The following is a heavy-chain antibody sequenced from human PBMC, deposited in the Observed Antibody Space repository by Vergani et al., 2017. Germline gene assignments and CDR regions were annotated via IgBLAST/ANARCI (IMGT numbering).Heavy chain of an antibody. Sequence: QVQLQQWGAGLLTPSETLSITCAVYGGSFSGYYWSWIRQPPGKGLEWIGEITHSGSTNYNPSLKRRVTIPVDTSKNQFSQKLSSVTAADTAVYYCARVRLWLGRDDYWGQGTLVTVSS. D-gene: IGHD2-21*01. V-gene: IGHV4-34*01. J-gene: IGHJ4*02. CDR1: GGSFSGYY. CDR2: ITHSGST. CDR3: ARVRLWLGRDDY.